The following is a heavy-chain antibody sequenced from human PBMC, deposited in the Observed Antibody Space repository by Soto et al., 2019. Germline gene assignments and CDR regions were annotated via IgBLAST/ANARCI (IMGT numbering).Heavy chain of an antibody. CDR2: IGTQHDT. D-gene: IGHD3-16*01. CDR1: GFTFSAYD. J-gene: IGHJ5*02. CDR3: AKTASLWHGGGGWFDP. Sequence: EVQLVESGGGLVQPGGSLRLSCAASGFTFSAYDMHWVRQPTGKGLEWVSAIGTQHDTYYPDSVKGRFTISRENAKNSLYLQIKSLRTGGPGFFYCAKTASLWHGGGGWFDPWGQGTLVTVSS. V-gene: IGHV3-13*01.